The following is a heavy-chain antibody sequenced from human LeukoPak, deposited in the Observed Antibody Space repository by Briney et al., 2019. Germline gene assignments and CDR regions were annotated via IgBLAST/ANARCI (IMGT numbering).Heavy chain of an antibody. CDR2: IIPIFGTA. CDR3: AREGPWGYYDSSGSNWFGP. Sequence: ASVKVSCKASGGTFSSYAISWVRQAPGQGLEWMGGIIPIFGTANYAQKFQGRVTITADESTSTAYMELSSLRSEDTAVYYCAREGPWGYYDSSGSNWFGPWGQGTLVTVSS. J-gene: IGHJ5*02. V-gene: IGHV1-69*01. CDR1: GGTFSSYA. D-gene: IGHD3-22*01.